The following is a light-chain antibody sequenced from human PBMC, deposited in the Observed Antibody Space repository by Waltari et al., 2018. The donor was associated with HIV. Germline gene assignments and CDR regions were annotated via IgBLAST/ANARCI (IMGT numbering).Light chain of an antibody. CDR1: SSDGGGYNY. J-gene: IGLJ1*01. V-gene: IGLV2-8*01. CDR2: EVN. CDR3: SSYAGSDSPYV. Sequence: QSALTQPPSASGSPGQSVTIFCTGTSSDGGGYNYVSWYQQHPDKAPKLIIFEVNKGPPGVPDRFSGSKSGNTASLTVSGLQAEDEADYYCSSYAGSDSPYVFGSGTTVTVL.